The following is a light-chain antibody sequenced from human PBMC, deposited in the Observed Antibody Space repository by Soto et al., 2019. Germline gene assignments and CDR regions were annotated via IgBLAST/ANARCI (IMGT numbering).Light chain of an antibody. CDR1: QNVSTN. CDR2: GAS. V-gene: IGKV3-15*01. CDR3: QQYNTWPPIT. Sequence: EIVMTPSPATLSVAPGERATLSCRASQNVSTNLAWYQQKPGQAPRLLIFGASTRATGIPARFSGSGSGTEFTLTISSLQSEDFAVYYCQQYNTWPPITFGPGTRLDIK. J-gene: IGKJ5*01.